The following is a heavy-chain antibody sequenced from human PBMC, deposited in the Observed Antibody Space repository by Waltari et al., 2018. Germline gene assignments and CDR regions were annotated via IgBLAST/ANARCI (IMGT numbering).Heavy chain of an antibody. CDR2: IYTSGST. J-gene: IGHJ5*02. Sequence: QVQLQESGPGLVKPSQTLSLTCTVSGGSISSGSYYWSWIRQPAGKGLEWIGRIYTSGSTNYNPSLKSRVTISVDTSKNQFSLKLSSVTAADTAVYYCARDRETARKGGFDPWGQGTLVTVSS. CDR1: GGSISSGSYY. V-gene: IGHV4-61*02. D-gene: IGHD6-25*01. CDR3: ARDRETARKGGFDP.